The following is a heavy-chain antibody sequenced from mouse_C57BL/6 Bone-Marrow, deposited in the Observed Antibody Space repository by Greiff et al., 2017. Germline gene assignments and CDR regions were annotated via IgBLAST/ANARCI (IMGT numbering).Heavy chain of an antibody. CDR3: ARDSSGYYAMDY. CDR2: IYPRSGNT. CDR1: GYTFTSYG. D-gene: IGHD3-2*02. J-gene: IGHJ4*01. Sequence: QVQLQQSGAELARPGASVKLSCKASGYTFTSYGISWVKQRTGQGLEWIGEIYPRSGNTYYNEKFKGKATLTADKSYSTAYMELRSLTSEDSAVYFCARDSSGYYAMDYWGQGTSVTVSS. V-gene: IGHV1-81*01.